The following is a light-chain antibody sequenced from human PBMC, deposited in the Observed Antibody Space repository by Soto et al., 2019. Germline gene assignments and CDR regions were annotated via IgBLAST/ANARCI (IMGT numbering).Light chain of an antibody. CDR3: QQYGGSPPYT. J-gene: IGKJ2*01. V-gene: IGKV3-20*01. Sequence: EIVLTQSPGTLSLSPGERATLSCRTSESIHISFLAWYQQKPGLGPRLLIYGTYNRASGIPDRFSGSGSGTDFTLTISRLEPEDFAMYYCQQYGGSPPYTFGQGTKVDIK. CDR1: ESIHISF. CDR2: GTY.